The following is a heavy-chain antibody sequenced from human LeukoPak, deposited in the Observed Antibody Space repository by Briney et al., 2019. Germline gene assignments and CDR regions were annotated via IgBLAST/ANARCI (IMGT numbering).Heavy chain of an antibody. CDR2: ISDNGANA. CDR1: GFTFNNYA. J-gene: IGHJ2*01. Sequence: GGSLRLSCAASGFTFNNYAMSRVRQAPGEGLELVSSISDNGANAYYADSVKGRFTISRDNTRNSLFLHMDSLSVDDTAIYYCAKLIRDVTIYDFWGRGALVTVSS. CDR3: AKLIRDVTIYDF. V-gene: IGHV3-23*01. D-gene: IGHD3/OR15-3a*01.